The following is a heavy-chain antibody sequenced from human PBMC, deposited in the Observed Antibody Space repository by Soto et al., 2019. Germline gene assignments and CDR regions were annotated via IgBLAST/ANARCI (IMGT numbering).Heavy chain of an antibody. CDR1: GGSISSGGYS. Sequence: SETLSLTCAVSGGSISSGGYSWSWIRQPPGKGLEWIGYMYHSGSTYYNPSLKSRVTISIDRSKNQFSLKLSSVTAADTAVYYCARGVRGSYSDAFDIWGQGTMVTVSS. CDR3: ARGVRGSYSDAFDI. CDR2: MYHSGST. V-gene: IGHV4-30-2*01. J-gene: IGHJ3*02. D-gene: IGHD3-16*01.